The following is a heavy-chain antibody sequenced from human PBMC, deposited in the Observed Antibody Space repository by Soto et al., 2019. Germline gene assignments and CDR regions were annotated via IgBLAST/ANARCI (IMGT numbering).Heavy chain of an antibody. CDR2: IYWDDSK. Sequence: QITLKESGPTLVKPTQTLTLTCTFSGFSLTTDRVGVGWIRQPPGEALEWLAVIYWDDSKTYRPSLESRLTITKDTSKNHVALTMTNMDSLDTATYYCAHAYGWRSLYWGQGTLVTVSS. J-gene: IGHJ1*01. D-gene: IGHD3-10*01. CDR1: GFSLTTDRVG. V-gene: IGHV2-5*02. CDR3: AHAYGWRSLY.